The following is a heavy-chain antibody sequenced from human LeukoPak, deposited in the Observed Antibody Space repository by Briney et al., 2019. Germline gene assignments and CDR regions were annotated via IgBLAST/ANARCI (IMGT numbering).Heavy chain of an antibody. CDR1: GYSFTNYW. CDR3: ARHRGYSYGYGDY. V-gene: IGHV5-51*01. J-gene: IGHJ4*02. Sequence: GESLKISCKGSGYSFTNYWIGWVRQMPGKGLEWMGIIYPGDSDTKYSPSFQGQVTISADGSISTAYLQWSSLKASDTAMYYCARHRGYSYGYGDYWGQGTLVTVSS. D-gene: IGHD5-18*01. CDR2: IYPGDSDT.